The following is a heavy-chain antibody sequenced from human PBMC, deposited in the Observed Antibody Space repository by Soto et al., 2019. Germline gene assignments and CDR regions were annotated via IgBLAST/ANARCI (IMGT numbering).Heavy chain of an antibody. J-gene: IGHJ4*02. CDR2: IKSWTDGGRV. CDR1: GFTFNSAW. V-gene: IGHV3-15*02. CDR3: TTWRREKSCTSVSRYGDGAY. D-gene: IGHD2-8*02. Sequence: EVPLVESGGALVKPGESLTLSCAASGFTFNSAWMTWVRQAAGKGLEWVGRIKSWTDGGRVDTAAPVKGRFTISRDDSKNTCYLQMNSLKSEDTAVYYCTTWRREKSCTSVSRYGDGAYWGQGTLVTVSS.